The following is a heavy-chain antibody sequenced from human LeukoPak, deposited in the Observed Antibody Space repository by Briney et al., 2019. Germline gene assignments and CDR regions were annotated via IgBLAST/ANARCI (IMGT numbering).Heavy chain of an antibody. CDR2: IYTSGST. J-gene: IGHJ6*03. V-gene: IGHV4-61*02. CDR1: GGSLSSGSYH. Sequence: SQTLSLTRTVSGGSLSSGSYHGSWIRQPAGKALEWIGRIYTSGSTNYNPSLKSRVTISVDTSKNQFSLKLSSVTAADTAMYYCARGESSSSPLYYYYYYMDVWGKGTTVTVSS. D-gene: IGHD6-6*01. CDR3: ARGESSSSPLYYYYYYMDV.